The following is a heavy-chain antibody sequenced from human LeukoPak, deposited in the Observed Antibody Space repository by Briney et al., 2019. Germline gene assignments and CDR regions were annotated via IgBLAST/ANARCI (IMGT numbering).Heavy chain of an antibody. J-gene: IGHJ6*03. CDR1: GYTFTGYY. CDR2: INPNSGGT. CDR3: ARDHDGYSSGWYFLGDYYYYYYMDV. Sequence: ASVKVSCKASGYTFTGYYMHWVRQAPGQGLEWMGWINPNSGGTNYAQKFQGRVTMTRDTSISTAYMELRSLRSDDTAVYYCARDHDGYSSGWYFLGDYYYYYYMDVWGKGTTVTVSS. V-gene: IGHV1-2*02. D-gene: IGHD6-19*01.